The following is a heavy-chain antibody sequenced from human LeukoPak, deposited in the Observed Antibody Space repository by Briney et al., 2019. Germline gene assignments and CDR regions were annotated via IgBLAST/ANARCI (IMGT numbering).Heavy chain of an antibody. CDR3: AKDIAPGITGSFDY. CDR1: GFTFDDYA. J-gene: IGHJ4*02. D-gene: IGHD1-20*01. V-gene: IGHV3-9*01. CDR2: ISWNSGSI. Sequence: GGSLRLSCAASGFTFDDYAMHWVRQAPGKGLEWVSGISWNSGSIGYADSVKGRFTISRDNAKNSLYLQMNSLRAEDTALYYCAKDIAPGITGSFDYWGQGTLVTVSS.